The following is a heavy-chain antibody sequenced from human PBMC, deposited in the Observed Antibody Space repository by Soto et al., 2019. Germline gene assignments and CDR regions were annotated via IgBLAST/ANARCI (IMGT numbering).Heavy chain of an antibody. CDR3: AKDLDPSPNYYDSSGPRY. Sequence: EVQLLESGGGLVQPGGSLRLSCAASGFTFSSYAMSWVRQAPGKGLEWVSAISGSGGSTYYADSVKGRFTISRDNSKNTLYLQMNSLRAEDTAVYYCAKDLDPSPNYYDSSGPRYWGQGTLVTVSS. V-gene: IGHV3-23*01. CDR2: ISGSGGST. J-gene: IGHJ4*02. D-gene: IGHD3-22*01. CDR1: GFTFSSYA.